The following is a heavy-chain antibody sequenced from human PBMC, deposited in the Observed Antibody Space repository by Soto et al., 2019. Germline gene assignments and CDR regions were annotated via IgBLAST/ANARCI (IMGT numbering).Heavy chain of an antibody. V-gene: IGHV3-23*01. CDR1: GFTFSSYA. J-gene: IGHJ5*02. D-gene: IGHD5-12*01. CDR3: AKDPSGRLENSGYPPGFWFDP. CDR2: ISGSGGST. Sequence: WGSLRLSCAASGFTFSSYAMSWVRQAPGKGLEWVSAISGSGGSTYYADSVKGRFTISRDNSKNTLYLQMNSLRAEDTAVYYCAKDPSGRLENSGYPPGFWFDPWGQGTLVTV.